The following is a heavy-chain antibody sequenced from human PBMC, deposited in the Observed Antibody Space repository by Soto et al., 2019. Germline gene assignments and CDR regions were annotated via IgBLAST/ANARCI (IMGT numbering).Heavy chain of an antibody. Sequence: GASVKVSCKASGYTFTGYYMHWVRQAPGQGLEWMGWINPNTGGTNYAQEIQGWVTMTRDTSISTAYKELSRLTSDDTTVYYYARDYYDSNGYYAFDIWGQGTMVTVSS. V-gene: IGHV1-2*04. CDR3: ARDYYDSNGYYAFDI. CDR1: GYTFTGYY. CDR2: INPNTGGT. D-gene: IGHD3-22*01. J-gene: IGHJ3*02.